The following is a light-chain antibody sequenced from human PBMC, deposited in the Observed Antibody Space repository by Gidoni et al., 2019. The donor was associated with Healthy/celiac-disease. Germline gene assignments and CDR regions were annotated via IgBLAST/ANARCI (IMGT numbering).Light chain of an antibody. CDR2: WAS. Sequence: DIVMTQSPHSLAVSLGERATINCKSSQSVLYSSNNKNYLAWYQQKPVQPPKLLIYWASTRESGVPDRFSGSGSGTDFTLTISSLQAEDVAVYYCQQYYSTPFTFXPXTKVDIK. CDR1: QSVLYSSNNKNY. CDR3: QQYYSTPFT. V-gene: IGKV4-1*01. J-gene: IGKJ3*01.